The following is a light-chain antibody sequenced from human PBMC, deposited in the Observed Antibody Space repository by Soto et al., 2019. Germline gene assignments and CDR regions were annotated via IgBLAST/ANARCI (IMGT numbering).Light chain of an antibody. CDR3: TSFTNSYTWV. CDR2: EVS. Sequence: QSALTQPACVSGSPGQSITISCTGTSSDVGGYNYVSWFQQHPGKVPKLMIYEVSHRPSGVSDRFSGSKSGSTASLTISGLQAEDEADYYCTSFTNSYTWVFGGGTKLTVL. CDR1: SSDVGGYNY. J-gene: IGLJ3*02. V-gene: IGLV2-14*01.